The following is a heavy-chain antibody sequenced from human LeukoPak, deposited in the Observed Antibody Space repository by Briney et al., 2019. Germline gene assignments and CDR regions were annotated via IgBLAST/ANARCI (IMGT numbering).Heavy chain of an antibody. CDR1: GGSISSSSYY. Sequence: SETLSLTCTVSGGSISSSSYYWGWIRQPPGKGLEWIGSIHYSGSTYYNPSLKSRVTISVDTSKNQFSLKLSSVTAADTAVYYCARDYFDWYMDVWGKGTTVTVSS. CDR3: ARDYFDWYMDV. D-gene: IGHD3-9*01. CDR2: IHYSGST. J-gene: IGHJ6*03. V-gene: IGHV4-39*07.